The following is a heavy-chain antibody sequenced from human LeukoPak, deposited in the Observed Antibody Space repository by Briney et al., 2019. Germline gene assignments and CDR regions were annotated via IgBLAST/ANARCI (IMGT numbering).Heavy chain of an antibody. V-gene: IGHV1-69*02. J-gene: IGHJ1*01. CDR3: AISPLPRHFQH. CDR1: GGTFSSYT. Sequence: SVKVSCKASGGTFSSYTISWVRRAPGQGLEWMGRIIPILGIANYAQKFQGRVTITADKSTSTAYMELSSLRSEDTAVYYCAISPLPRHFQHWGQGTLVTVSS. CDR2: IIPILGIA.